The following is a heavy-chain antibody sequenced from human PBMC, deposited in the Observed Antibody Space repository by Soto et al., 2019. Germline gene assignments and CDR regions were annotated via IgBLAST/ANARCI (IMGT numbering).Heavy chain of an antibody. CDR3: AILLRSTYGMDV. Sequence: LSLTCAVSGGSISSSNWWTWVRHPPGKGLEWIGEIYHSGSTNYNPSLKSRVTISVDKSKNQFSLKVTSVTAADTAVYYCAILLRSTYGMDVWGQGTTVTVSS. J-gene: IGHJ6*02. CDR1: GGSISSSNW. V-gene: IGHV4-4*02. CDR2: IYHSGST. D-gene: IGHD3-3*01.